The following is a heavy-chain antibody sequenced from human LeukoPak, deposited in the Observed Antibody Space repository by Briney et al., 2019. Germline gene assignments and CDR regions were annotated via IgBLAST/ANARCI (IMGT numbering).Heavy chain of an antibody. J-gene: IGHJ4*02. V-gene: IGHV1-18*01. CDR3: ARDVVLSDYYDSSGYPPSDY. CDR2: ISAYNGNT. Sequence: ASVKVSCKASGYTFTSYGISWVRQAPGQGLEWMGWISAYNGNTNYAQKLQGRVTMTTDTSTSTAYMELRSLRSDDTAVYYCARDVVLSDYYDSSGYPPSDYWGQGTLVTVSS. CDR1: GYTFTSYG. D-gene: IGHD3-22*01.